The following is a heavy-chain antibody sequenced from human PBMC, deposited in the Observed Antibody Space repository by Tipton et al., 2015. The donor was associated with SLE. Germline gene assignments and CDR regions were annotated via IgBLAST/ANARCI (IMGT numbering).Heavy chain of an antibody. Sequence: LSLTCAASGFTFSNYAMNWVRQAPGKGLEWVSAISAGGGSTYYADSVKGRFTISRDNSKNTLYLQMNSLRVEDTAIYYCAKRSALNPALFRYAMYVWGQWTTVTVSS. D-gene: IGHD1-14*01. CDR2: ISAGGGST. J-gene: IGHJ6*02. CDR3: AKRSALNPALFRYAMYV. V-gene: IGHV3-23*01. CDR1: GFTFSNYA.